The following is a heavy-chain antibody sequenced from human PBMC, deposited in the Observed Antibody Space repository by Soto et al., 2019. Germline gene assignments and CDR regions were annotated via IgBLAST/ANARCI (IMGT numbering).Heavy chain of an antibody. V-gene: IGHV3-53*01. J-gene: IGHJ6*02. CDR2: IYSGGGK. CDR3: ARSDPAYAYGLNV. Sequence: PGGSLRLSCAASGFTVTAHYVAWVRQAPGRGLEWVSLIYSGGGKYYADSVKGRFTISRDTSEKTFYLQMNSLRSEDTAVYYCARSDPAYAYGLNVWGQGT. CDR1: GFTVTAHY. D-gene: IGHD3-10*01.